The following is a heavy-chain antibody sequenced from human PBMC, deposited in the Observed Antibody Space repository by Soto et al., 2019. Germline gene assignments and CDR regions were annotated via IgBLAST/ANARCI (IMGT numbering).Heavy chain of an antibody. D-gene: IGHD7-27*01. Sequence: QVQLQESGPGLVEPSETLSLTCTVSGASITTYSWSWIRQSAGRGLEWIGHVYTNGRANYIPSLKSRITMSVDTSKGQFSLNLKFVTAADTAVYFCAKDQSGAADIWGQGTMVTVS. CDR3: AKDQSGAADI. V-gene: IGHV4-4*07. J-gene: IGHJ3*02. CDR2: VYTNGRA. CDR1: GASITTYS.